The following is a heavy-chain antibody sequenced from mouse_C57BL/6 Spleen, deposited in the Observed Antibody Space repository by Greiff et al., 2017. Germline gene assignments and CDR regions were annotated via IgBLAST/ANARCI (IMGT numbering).Heavy chain of an antibody. D-gene: IGHD2-4*01. V-gene: IGHV3-6*01. CDR1: GYSITSGYY. CDR2: ISYDGSN. J-gene: IGHJ2*01. CDR3: ARHFDYDEYYFDY. Sequence: EVQLQESGPGLVKPSQSLSLTCSVTGYSITSGYYWNWIRQFPGNKLEWMGYISYDGSNNYNPSLKNRISITRDTSKNQFFLKLNSVTTEDTATYYCARHFDYDEYYFDYWGQGTTLPVSS.